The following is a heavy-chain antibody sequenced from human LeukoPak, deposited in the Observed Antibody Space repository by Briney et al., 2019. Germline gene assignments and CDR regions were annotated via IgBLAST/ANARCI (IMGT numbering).Heavy chain of an antibody. CDR1: GGSIRSYY. CDR3: ARAEGRLATDIDY. J-gene: IGHJ4*02. Sequence: PSETLSLTCSVSGGSIRSYYWSWIRQPPGKGLEWIGYISHSGSTSYNPSLKSRVTISVDTSKNQFSLRLSSVTAADTAVYYCARAEGRLATDIDYWGPGTLVTVSS. V-gene: IGHV4-59*01. CDR2: ISHSGST. D-gene: IGHD5-12*01.